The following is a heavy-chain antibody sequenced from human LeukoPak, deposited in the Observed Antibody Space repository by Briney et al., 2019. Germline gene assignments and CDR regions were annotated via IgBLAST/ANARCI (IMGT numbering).Heavy chain of an antibody. CDR1: GGTFSSYA. Sequence: ASVKVSCKASGGTFSSYAISWVRQAPGQGLEWMGRITPILGIANYAQKFQGRVTITADKSTSTAYMELSSLRSEDTAVYYCARDTGAYYYDSSGYPQFEYDAFDIWGQGTMVTVSS. CDR3: ARDTGAYYYDSSGYPQFEYDAFDI. J-gene: IGHJ3*02. CDR2: ITPILGIA. D-gene: IGHD3-22*01. V-gene: IGHV1-69*04.